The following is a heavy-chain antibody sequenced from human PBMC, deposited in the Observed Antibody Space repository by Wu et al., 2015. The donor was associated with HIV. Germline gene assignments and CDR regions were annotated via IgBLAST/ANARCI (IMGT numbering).Heavy chain of an antibody. CDR1: GYTFTDYY. CDR3: ARDELFRVDDAFDM. V-gene: IGHV1-2*02. J-gene: IGHJ3*02. CDR2: INTNRGGT. Sequence: QVQLVQSGAEVKKPGASVIVSCKTSGYTFTDYYIYWVRQAPGQGPEWIGWINTNRGGTKYAQRFQGRVTMTRDTSISTAYMELSRLTSDDTAVYYCARDELFRVDDAFDMWGQGTMVIVSS. D-gene: IGHD2-15*01.